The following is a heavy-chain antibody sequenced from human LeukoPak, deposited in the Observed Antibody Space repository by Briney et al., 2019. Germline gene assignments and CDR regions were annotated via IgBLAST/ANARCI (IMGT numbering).Heavy chain of an antibody. J-gene: IGHJ5*02. V-gene: IGHV3-48*03. CDR3: GRDMGTTRLDL. CDR2: ISSSGSTI. CDR1: GFTFSTYE. Sequence: GGSLRLSCAASGFTFSTYEMNWVRQAPGKGLEWLSYISSSGSTIYYADSVKGRFTISRDNSKNTLYLQLSSLRADDTAVYYCGRDMGTTRLDLWGQGTRVTVSS. D-gene: IGHD1-1*01.